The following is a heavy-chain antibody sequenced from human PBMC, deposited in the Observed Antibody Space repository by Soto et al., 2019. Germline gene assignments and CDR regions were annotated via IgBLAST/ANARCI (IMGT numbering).Heavy chain of an antibody. Sequence: QVQLVQSGAEVKKPGASVKVSCKASGYTFTSYDINWVRQATGQGLEWMGWMNPNSGNTGYAQKFQGRVTMTKNTSISTAYMELSSLRSEDTAVYYCARGLTESTIFGVAPWISNWYFDLWGRGTLVTVSS. CDR1: GYTFTSYD. CDR2: MNPNSGNT. V-gene: IGHV1-8*01. CDR3: ARGLTESTIFGVAPWISNWYFDL. D-gene: IGHD3-3*01. J-gene: IGHJ2*01.